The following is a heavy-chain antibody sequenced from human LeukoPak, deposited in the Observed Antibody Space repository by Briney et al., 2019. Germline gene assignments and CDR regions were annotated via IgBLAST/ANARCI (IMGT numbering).Heavy chain of an antibody. J-gene: IGHJ4*02. Sequence: GGSLRLSCAASGFTFSSALMNWVRQAPGKVLEGVGRIKSKTDGGTTDYAAPVKGRFTISSDDSKNTLYLQMNSLKTEDTAVYYCTTASRFSDYWGQGTLVTVSS. V-gene: IGHV3-15*07. CDR3: TTASRFSDY. CDR2: IKSKTDGGTT. CDR1: GFTFSSAL.